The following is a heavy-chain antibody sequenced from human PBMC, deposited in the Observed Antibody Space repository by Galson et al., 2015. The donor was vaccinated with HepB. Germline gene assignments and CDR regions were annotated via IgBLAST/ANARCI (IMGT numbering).Heavy chain of an antibody. CDR1: GFTFSSYG. V-gene: IGHV3-23*01. Sequence: SLRLSCAASGFTFSSYGMSWVRQAPGKGLEWVSGISGSGGTTYYADSAKGRFTISRDNSKNTLYLQMNSLRAEDTAVYYCAKFVYADFWSGYHQGYYFDYWGQGTLVSVSS. D-gene: IGHD3-3*01. J-gene: IGHJ4*02. CDR3: AKFVYADFWSGYHQGYYFDY. CDR2: ISGSGGTT.